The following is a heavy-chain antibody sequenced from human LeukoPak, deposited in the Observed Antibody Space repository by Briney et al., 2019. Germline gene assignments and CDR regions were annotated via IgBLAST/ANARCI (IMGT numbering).Heavy chain of an antibody. CDR2: ISRSSSNI. CDR3: ARVEAAAGTGSLDS. J-gene: IGHJ4*02. D-gene: IGHD6-13*01. Sequence: PGGSLRLSCAASGFTFSSYSMNWVRQAPGKGLEWVSYISRSSSNIQYADSVKGRFTISRDIAKNSLYLQMNTLRAEDTAVYYCARVEAAAGTGSLDSWGQGTLVTVSS. CDR1: GFTFSSYS. V-gene: IGHV3-48*01.